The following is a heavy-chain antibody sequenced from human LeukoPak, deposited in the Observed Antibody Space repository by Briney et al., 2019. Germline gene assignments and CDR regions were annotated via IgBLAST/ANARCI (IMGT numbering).Heavy chain of an antibody. CDR1: GGSISSSSYY. J-gene: IGHJ4*02. CDR2: IYYSGST. D-gene: IGHD4-17*01. V-gene: IGHV4-39*01. CDR3: ARHSGMTTVTAYLDY. Sequence: SSETLSLTCTVSGGSISSSSYYWGWIRQPPGKGLEWIGSIYYSGSTYYNPSLKSRVTISVDTSKNQFSLKLSSVTAADTAVYYCARHSGMTTVTAYLDYWGQGTLVTVSS.